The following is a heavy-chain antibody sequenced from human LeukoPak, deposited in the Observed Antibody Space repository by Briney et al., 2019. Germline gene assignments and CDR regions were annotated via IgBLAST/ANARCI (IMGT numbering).Heavy chain of an antibody. Sequence: TGGSLRLSCAASGFTFSSYGMSWVRQAPGKGLEWVSAISGSGGSTYYADSVKGRFTISRDNSKNTLYLQMNSLRAEDTAVYYCAKGLYCSGGSCYGFFDYWGQGTLVTVSS. V-gene: IGHV3-23*01. D-gene: IGHD2-15*01. CDR1: GFTFSSYG. CDR3: AKGLYCSGGSCYGFFDY. CDR2: ISGSGGST. J-gene: IGHJ4*02.